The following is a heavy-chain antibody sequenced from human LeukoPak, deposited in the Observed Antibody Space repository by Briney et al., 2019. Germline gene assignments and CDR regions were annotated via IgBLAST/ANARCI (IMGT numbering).Heavy chain of an antibody. V-gene: IGHV3-33*01. Sequence: GGSLTLSCAASGFTFSSHGMHWVRQAPPKALEWVAVIWYDGSNKYYADSVKGPFTISRNNSKSTLYLQMNSLRAEDTAVYYCARGRYCSSTSCYRVKDWFDPWGQGTLVTVSS. J-gene: IGHJ5*02. CDR3: ARGRYCSSTSCYRVKDWFDP. D-gene: IGHD2-2*01. CDR2: IWYDGSNK. CDR1: GFTFSSHG.